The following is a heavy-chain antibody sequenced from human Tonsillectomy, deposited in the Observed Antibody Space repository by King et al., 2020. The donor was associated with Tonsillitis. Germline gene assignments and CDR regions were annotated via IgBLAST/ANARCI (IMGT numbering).Heavy chain of an antibody. CDR1: GYTFTSYA. CDR2: INAGNGNT. CDR3: ARGGSSAISAY. D-gene: IGHD2-2*01. Sequence: QLVQSGAEVKKPGASVKVSCKASGYTFTSYAMHWVRQAPGQRLEWMGWINAGNGNTKYSQKFQGRVTITRVTSASTAYMELSSLRSEDTAVYYCARGGSSAISAYWGHGTLVTVSS. V-gene: IGHV1-3*01. J-gene: IGHJ4*01.